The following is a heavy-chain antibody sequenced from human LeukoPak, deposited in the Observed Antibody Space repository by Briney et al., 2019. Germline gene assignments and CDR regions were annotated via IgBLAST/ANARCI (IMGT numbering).Heavy chain of an antibody. J-gene: IGHJ5*02. CDR2: INHSGST. CDR3: ARGGGGSSWFYWFDP. D-gene: IGHD6-13*01. Sequence: PSETLSLTCAVYGGSFSGYYWSWIRQPPGKGLEWIGEINHSGSTNYNPSLKSRVTISVDTSKNQFSLKLSSVTAADTAVYYCARGGGGSSWFYWFDPWGQGTLVTVSS. V-gene: IGHV4-34*01. CDR1: GGSFSGYY.